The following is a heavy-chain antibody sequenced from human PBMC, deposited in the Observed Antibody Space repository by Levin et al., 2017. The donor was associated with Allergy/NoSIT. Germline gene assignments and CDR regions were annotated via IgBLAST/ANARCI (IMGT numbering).Heavy chain of an antibody. CDR2: ISGSGGST. D-gene: IGHD3-22*01. CDR1: GFTFSSYA. CDR3: ASNYYDSSGYYRGGYYFDY. Sequence: GGSLRLSCAASGFTFSSYAMSWVRQAPGKGLEWVSAISGSGGSTYYADSVKGRFTISRDNSKNTLYLQMNSLRAEDTAVYYCASNYYDSSGYYRGGYYFDYWGQGTLVTVSS. J-gene: IGHJ4*02. V-gene: IGHV3-23*01.